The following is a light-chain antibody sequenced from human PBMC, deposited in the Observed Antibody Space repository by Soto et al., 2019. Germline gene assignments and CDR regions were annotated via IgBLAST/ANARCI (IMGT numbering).Light chain of an antibody. CDR1: SSDVGGYNY. V-gene: IGLV2-14*01. J-gene: IGLJ1*01. Sequence: QSALTQPASLSGSPGQSITISCTGTSSDVGGYNYVSWYQQHPGKAPKLMIYDVSNRPSGVSNRFSGSKSGNTASLTISGLQAEDVADYYCSSYTSSSTRVFVTVTNVTVL. CDR3: SSYTSSSTRV. CDR2: DVS.